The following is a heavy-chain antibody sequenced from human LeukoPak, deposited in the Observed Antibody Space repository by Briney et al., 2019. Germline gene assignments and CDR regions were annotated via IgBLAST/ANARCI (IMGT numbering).Heavy chain of an antibody. CDR1: GFTLSTYC. Sequence: GGSLRLSCAASGFTLSTYCMHWVRHAPGKGLVWVSYISSDGSYTSYADSVKGRITISRDSAKNTLYLQMNSLRAEDTAVYYCVRDGERSFDIWGQGTMVTVSS. V-gene: IGHV3-74*01. CDR3: VRDGERSFDI. CDR2: ISSDGSYT. J-gene: IGHJ3*02. D-gene: IGHD2-21*01.